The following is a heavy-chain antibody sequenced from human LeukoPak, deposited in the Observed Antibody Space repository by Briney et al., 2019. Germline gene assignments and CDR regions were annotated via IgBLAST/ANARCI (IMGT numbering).Heavy chain of an antibody. CDR3: VTSTGQQFIPYDY. CDR2: IYGGDAA. V-gene: IGHV3-66*02. D-gene: IGHD6-13*01. CDR1: IINVSSNY. Sequence: QPGGSLRLSCAASIINVSSNYMTWIRQAPGKGLEWVSLIYGGDAAYYAESVRGRFMISRDNLKNTLFLQMNSLRVEDTAVYYCVTSTGQQFIPYDYWGQGTHVTVSS. J-gene: IGHJ4*02.